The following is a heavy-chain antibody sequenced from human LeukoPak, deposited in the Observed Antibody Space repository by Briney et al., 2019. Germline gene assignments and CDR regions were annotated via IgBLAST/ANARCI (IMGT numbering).Heavy chain of an antibody. CDR2: TYYKSKWYN. D-gene: IGHD6-6*01. J-gene: IGHJ4*02. CDR3: TRDSGSYSSSYRFDS. V-gene: IGHV6-1*01. CDR1: GDSVSSNSAA. Sequence: SQTLSLTCGISGDSVSSNSAAWNSIRQSPSRGLKWLGRTYYKSKWYNDYAVSVKSRITINPDTSENQFSLQLNSVTPEDTAVYYCTRDSGSYSSSYRFDSWGQGTLVTVSS.